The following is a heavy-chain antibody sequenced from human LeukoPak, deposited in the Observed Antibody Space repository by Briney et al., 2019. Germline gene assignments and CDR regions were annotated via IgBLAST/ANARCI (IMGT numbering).Heavy chain of an antibody. J-gene: IGHJ4*02. CDR3: ARVGATFDY. D-gene: IGHD1-26*01. CDR1: GGSISSGSYY. CDR2: IYTSGST. V-gene: IGHV4-61*02. Sequence: PSETLSLTCAVYGGSISSGSYYWSWIRQPAGKGLEWIGRIYTSGSTNYNPSLKSRVTIPVDTSKNQFSLKLSSVTAADTAVYYCARVGATFDYWGQGTLVTVSS.